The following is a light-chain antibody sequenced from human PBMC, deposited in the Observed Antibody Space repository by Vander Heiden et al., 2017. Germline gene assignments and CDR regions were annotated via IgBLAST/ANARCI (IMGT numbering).Light chain of an antibody. V-gene: IGLV2-23*02. CDR3: CSYAGSSTYVV. J-gene: IGLJ2*01. CDR1: SSDVGSYNL. CDR2: EVS. Sequence: QSALTQPASVSGSPGKSITISCPGTSSDVGSYNLFSWYQQHPGKAPKLMIYEVSKRPSGVSNRFSGSKSGNTASLTISGLQAEDEADYYCCSYAGSSTYVVFGGGTKLTVL.